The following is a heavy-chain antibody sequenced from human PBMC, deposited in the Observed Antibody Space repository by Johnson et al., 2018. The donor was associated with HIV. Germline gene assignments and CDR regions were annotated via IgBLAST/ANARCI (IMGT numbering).Heavy chain of an antibody. D-gene: IGHD2-2*01. Sequence: VQLVESGGGLIQPGGSLRLSCAASGFTVSSNYMSWVRQAPGKGLEWVSVIYSGGSTYYADSVKGRFTISRDNSKNTLYLQMNSLRAEDTAVYYCARSGYCTTSSCTDDALDIWGQGTMVTVSS. CDR1: GFTVSSNY. J-gene: IGHJ3*02. CDR2: IYSGGST. CDR3: ARSGYCTTSSCTDDALDI. V-gene: IGHV3-53*01.